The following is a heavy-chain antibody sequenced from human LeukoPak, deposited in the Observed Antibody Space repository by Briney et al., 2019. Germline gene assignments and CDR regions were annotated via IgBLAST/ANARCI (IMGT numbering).Heavy chain of an antibody. D-gene: IGHD3-9*01. CDR2: VDSAGSST. J-gene: IGHJ6*02. Sequence: PGGSLRLSCAASGFTFSSPWMHWVRQAPGKGLVWVSRVDSAGSSTSYVDSVQGRFTISRDNARNTLYLQMNSLRAEDTAVYYCARTIPYYYGMDVWGQGTTVTVSS. CDR3: ARTIPYYYGMDV. V-gene: IGHV3-74*01. CDR1: GFTFSSPW.